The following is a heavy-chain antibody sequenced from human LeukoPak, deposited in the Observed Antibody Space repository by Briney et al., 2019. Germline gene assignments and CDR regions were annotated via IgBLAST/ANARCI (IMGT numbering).Heavy chain of an antibody. Sequence: ASVKVSCKASGYTFTSYAMHWVRQAPGQRLEWMGWINAGNGNTKYSQKFQGRVTITRDTSTSTVYMELSSLRSEDTAVYYCAREQYDSSGYPGYWGQGTLVTVSS. CDR1: GYTFTSYA. V-gene: IGHV1-3*01. CDR3: AREQYDSSGYPGY. J-gene: IGHJ4*02. D-gene: IGHD3-22*01. CDR2: INAGNGNT.